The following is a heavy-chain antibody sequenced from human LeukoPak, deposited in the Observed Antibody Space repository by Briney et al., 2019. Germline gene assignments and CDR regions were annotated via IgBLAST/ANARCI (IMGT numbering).Heavy chain of an antibody. D-gene: IGHD4-17*01. CDR2: IYTAGNI. Sequence: GGSLRLSCAASGFTVSNNHVSWLRLAPGKGLEWVSIIYTAGNIYYADSVKGRFTISRDSSTNTLYLRMNSLRADDTAVYYCARARRCGLNDDYGACFDYWGQGSLVTVSS. V-gene: IGHV3-53*01. J-gene: IGHJ4*02. CDR3: ARARRCGLNDDYGACFDY. CDR1: GFTVSNNH.